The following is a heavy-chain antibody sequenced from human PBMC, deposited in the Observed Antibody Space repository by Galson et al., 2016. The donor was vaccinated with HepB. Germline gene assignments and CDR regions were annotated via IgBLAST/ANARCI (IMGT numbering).Heavy chain of an antibody. CDR2: ISYDGNTQ. D-gene: IGHD3-10*01. J-gene: IGHJ4*02. CDR3: AKQFGSGTYYLRSLDY. V-gene: IGHV3-30*18. CDR1: GFTSSNFG. Sequence: SLRLSCAASGFTSSNFGFHWVRQAPGKGLEWVAAISYDGNTQYSGDSIKGRFTISRDSSKSTIFLQMGSPRAEDTATYYCAKQFGSGTYYLRSLDYWGQGTKVTVSS.